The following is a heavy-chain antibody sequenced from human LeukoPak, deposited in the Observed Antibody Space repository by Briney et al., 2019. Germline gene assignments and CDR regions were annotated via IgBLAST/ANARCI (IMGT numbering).Heavy chain of an antibody. CDR1: GYTFTSYD. CDR3: ARPLGKTVMRGYDYYYSVVDV. Sequence: ASVKVSCMASGYTFTSYDINWVRQATGQGLEWMGWMNPNSGNTGYAQKFQGRVTMTRNTSISTAYTELSSLRSEDTAVYYCARPLGKTVMRGYDYYYSVVDVGGKGTTAPAS. J-gene: IGHJ6*04. D-gene: IGHD3-3*01. CDR2: MNPNSGNT. V-gene: IGHV1-8*01.